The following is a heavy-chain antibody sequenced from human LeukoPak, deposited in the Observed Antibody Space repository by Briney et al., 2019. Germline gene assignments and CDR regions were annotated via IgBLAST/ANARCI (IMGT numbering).Heavy chain of an antibody. V-gene: IGHV3-30*02. CDR1: GFTFISYG. Sequence: QPGGSLRLSCAASGFTFISYGMHWVRQAPGKGLEWVAFIRSDGSNKYYADSVKGRFTISRDNSKNTLYLQMNSLRAEDTAVYYCARGIDIRGFFDYWGQGTLVTVSS. D-gene: IGHD3-10*01. J-gene: IGHJ4*02. CDR3: ARGIDIRGFFDY. CDR2: IRSDGSNK.